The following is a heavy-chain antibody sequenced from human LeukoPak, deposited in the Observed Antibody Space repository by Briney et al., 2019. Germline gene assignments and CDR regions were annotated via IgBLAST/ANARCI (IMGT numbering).Heavy chain of an antibody. CDR2: IIPILGIA. V-gene: IGHV1-69*04. CDR3: ARGNSEWLST. J-gene: IGHJ5*02. CDR1: GGTFSSYA. Sequence: SVKVSCKASGGTFSSYAISWVRQAPGQGLEWMGRIIPILGIANYAQKFRGRVTITADKSTSTAYMELSSLRSEDTAVYYCARGNSEWLSTWGQGTLVTVSS. D-gene: IGHD3-3*01.